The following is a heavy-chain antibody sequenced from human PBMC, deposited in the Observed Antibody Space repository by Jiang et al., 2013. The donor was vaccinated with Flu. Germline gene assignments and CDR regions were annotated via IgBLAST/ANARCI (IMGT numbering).Heavy chain of an antibody. CDR2: LLYGST. J-gene: IGHJ4*02. CDR1: GGSISSSFTT. CDR3: ARRDFYYDSGGYYRDEEASGIDY. D-gene: IGHD3-22*01. Sequence: PGLLKPSETLSLTCTVSGGSISSSFTTGAGSASPQEGAGVDWEYLLYGSTYYNPSLKSRVTMSVDTSKNQFSLKLSSVTAADTAVYYCARRDFYYDSGGYYRDEEASGIDYWGQ. V-gene: IGHV4-39*01.